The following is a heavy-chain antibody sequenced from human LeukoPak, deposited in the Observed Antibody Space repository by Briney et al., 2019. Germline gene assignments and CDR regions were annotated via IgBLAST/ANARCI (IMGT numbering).Heavy chain of an antibody. J-gene: IGHJ4*02. CDR2: INHSGST. V-gene: IGHV4-34*01. Sequence: SETLSLTCAVYGGSLSGYYWIWIRQPPGKGLEWIGEINHSGSTNYNPSLKSRVTISVDTSKNQFSLKLSSVTAADTAVYYCATGRPSPYYDFWSGYYTSSYYFDYWGQGTLVTVSS. D-gene: IGHD3-3*01. CDR1: GGSLSGYY. CDR3: ATGRPSPYYDFWSGYYTSSYYFDY.